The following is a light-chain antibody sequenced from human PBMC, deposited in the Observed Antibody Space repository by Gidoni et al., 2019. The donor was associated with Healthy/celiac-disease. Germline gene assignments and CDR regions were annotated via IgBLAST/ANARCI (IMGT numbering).Light chain of an antibody. V-gene: IGKV1-5*03. CDR2: KAS. CDR3: QQDNSYPWT. Sequence: IQMTQSPSTLRAYVGDSVTITCRASQSISICVAWYQQKPGKAPKLLIYKASSLESVVPSRFSGSVSGTEFTLTISILQPDDFATYYFQQDNSYPWTFGQGTKVEIK. CDR1: QSISIC. J-gene: IGKJ1*01.